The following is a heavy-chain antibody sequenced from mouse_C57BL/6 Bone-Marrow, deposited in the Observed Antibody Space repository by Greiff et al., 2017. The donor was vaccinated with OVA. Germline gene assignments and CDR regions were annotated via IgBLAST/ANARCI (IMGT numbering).Heavy chain of an antibody. D-gene: IGHD1-1*01. J-gene: IGHJ2*01. V-gene: IGHV5-17*01. CDR3: AREHEYYYGSKDY. CDR1: GFTFSDYG. CDR2: ISSGSSTI. Sequence: EVKVVESGGGLVKPGGSLKLSCAASGFTFSDYGMHWVRQAPEKGLEWVAYISSGSSTIYYADTVKGRFTISRDNAKNTLFLQMTSLRSEDTAMYYCAREHEYYYGSKDYWGQGTTLTVSS.